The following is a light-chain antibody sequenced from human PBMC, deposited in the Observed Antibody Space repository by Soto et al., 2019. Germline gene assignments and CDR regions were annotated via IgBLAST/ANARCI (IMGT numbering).Light chain of an antibody. CDR2: GAS. CDR1: QSVSSN. V-gene: IGKV3-15*01. Sequence: ETVMTQSPATLSVSPGEGATLSCRASQSVSSNLVWYQHRPGQAPRLLIYGASTRATDIPARFSGSGSGTEFTLTISSLQSEDYAVYYCQQYNTLPRTFGGGTKVDI. J-gene: IGKJ4*01. CDR3: QQYNTLPRT.